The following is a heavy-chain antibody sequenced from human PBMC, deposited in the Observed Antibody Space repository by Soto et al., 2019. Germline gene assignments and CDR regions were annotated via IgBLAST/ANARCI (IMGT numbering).Heavy chain of an antibody. CDR2: IFCDDDK. D-gene: IGHD3-22*01. Sequence: QITLEESGPTLLKPTQTLTLTCTFSVFSLTTEGVAVAWARQSPGKAPEWLAVIFCDDDKRFTPSLISRLTSTTDTSKSQVFMTLTRVDPVDTATYVFAHSSCDSRTVSVDSWGAGTLVTVSS. J-gene: IGHJ1*01. CDR1: VFSLTTEGVA. CDR3: AHSSCDSRTVSVDS. V-gene: IGHV2-5*02.